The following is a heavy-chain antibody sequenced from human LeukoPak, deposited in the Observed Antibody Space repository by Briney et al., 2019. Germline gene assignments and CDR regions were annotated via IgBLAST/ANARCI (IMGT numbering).Heavy chain of an antibody. CDR1: GDTFTNFW. CDR3: SRRLDQLHRMGDWFDP. D-gene: IGHD1-7*01. V-gene: IGHV5-51*01. J-gene: IGHJ5*02. Sequence: GESLKISCQVSGDTFTNFWIGWVRHMPGKGLEWVAIINPGESQIRYSPSLQGQVTISADKSTTTVYLQWTSLRASDTAIYYCSRRLDQLHRMGDWFDPWGQGTLVTVAS. CDR2: INPGESQI.